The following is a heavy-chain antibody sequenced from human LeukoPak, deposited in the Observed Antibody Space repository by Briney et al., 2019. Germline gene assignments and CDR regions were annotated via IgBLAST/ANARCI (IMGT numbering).Heavy chain of an antibody. J-gene: IGHJ5*02. CDR3: ARVPFCSSTICYLYNWFDP. Sequence: ASVKVSCKASGYTFTSYGISWVRQAPGQGLEWMGWISAYNGNTNYAQKLQGRVTMTTDTSTSTAYMELRSLRSDDTAVYYCARVPFCSSTICYLYNWFDPWGQGTLVTVSS. CDR2: ISAYNGNT. D-gene: IGHD2-2*01. V-gene: IGHV1-18*01. CDR1: GYTFTSYG.